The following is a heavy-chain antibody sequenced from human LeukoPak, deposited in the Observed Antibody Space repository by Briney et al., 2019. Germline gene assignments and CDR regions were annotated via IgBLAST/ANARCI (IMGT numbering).Heavy chain of an antibody. CDR1: GGSISSSSYY. D-gene: IGHD5-24*01. V-gene: IGHV4-61*01. Sequence: SETLSLTCTVSGGSISSSSYYWSWIRQPPGKGLEWIGYIYYSGSTNYNPSLKSRVTISVDTSKNQFSLKLSSVTAADTAVYYCARARREMATIIDYWGQGTLVSVSS. CDR3: ARARREMATIIDY. J-gene: IGHJ4*02. CDR2: IYYSGST.